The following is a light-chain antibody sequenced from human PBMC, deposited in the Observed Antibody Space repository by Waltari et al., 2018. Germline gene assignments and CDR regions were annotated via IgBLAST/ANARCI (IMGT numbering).Light chain of an antibody. Sequence: QSVLTQPPSVSGAPGQRVTISCTGSGPNLGAGYDVHWYQQLPRAAPKLLIYGSTSRPLGVPARFFGSTSGTSASLAITGLQAEDEADYYCQSYDTSLSVVFGGGTKLTVL. CDR2: GST. J-gene: IGLJ3*02. CDR1: GPNLGAGYD. CDR3: QSYDTSLSVV. V-gene: IGLV1-40*01.